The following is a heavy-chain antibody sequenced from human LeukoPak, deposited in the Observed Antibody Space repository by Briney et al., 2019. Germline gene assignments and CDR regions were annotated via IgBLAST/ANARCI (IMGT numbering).Heavy chain of an antibody. V-gene: IGHV3-23*01. Sequence: GGSLRLSCAASGFTFSSSAMSWVRQAPGKGLEWVSAISNNGGYTYYADSVQGRFTISRDNSKSTLCLQMNSLRAEDTAVYYCAKQLGSCSEVSCYSPYWGQGPLVTVPS. CDR2: ISNNGGYT. CDR3: AKQLGSCSEVSCYSPY. CDR1: GFTFSSSA. J-gene: IGHJ4*02. D-gene: IGHD2-15*01.